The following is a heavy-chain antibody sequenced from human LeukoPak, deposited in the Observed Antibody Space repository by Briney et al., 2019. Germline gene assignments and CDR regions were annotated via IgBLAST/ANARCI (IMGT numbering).Heavy chain of an antibody. J-gene: IGHJ5*02. CDR2: IYYSGST. V-gene: IGHV4-39*01. D-gene: IGHD1-14*01. CDR3: ARLNKPGWFDP. Sequence: SETLSLTCTVSGDSVSSDTYYWAWIRQPPGRGLEWIGNIYYSGSTYYSPSLKSRLIVSIDTSKNQFSLKLTSVTAADTAVYYCARLNKPGWFDPWGQGTLVTVSS. CDR1: GDSVSSDTYY.